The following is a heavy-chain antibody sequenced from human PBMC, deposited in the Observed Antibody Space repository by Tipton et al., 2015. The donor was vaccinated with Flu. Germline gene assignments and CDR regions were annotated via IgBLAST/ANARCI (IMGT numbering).Heavy chain of an antibody. Sequence: TLSLTCAVYGGSFSGYYWSWIRQPPGKGLEWIGEINHSGSTNYNPSLKSRVTISVDTSKNQFSLKLSSVTAADTAVYYCARDPPMEFDPWGQGTLVTVSS. CDR3: ARDPPMEFDP. D-gene: IGHD5-24*01. CDR2: INHSGST. CDR1: GGSFSGYY. V-gene: IGHV4-34*01. J-gene: IGHJ5*02.